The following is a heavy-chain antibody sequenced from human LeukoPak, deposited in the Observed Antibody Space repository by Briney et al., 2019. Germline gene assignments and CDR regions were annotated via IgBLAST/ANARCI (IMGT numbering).Heavy chain of an antibody. Sequence: GGSLRLSCAASGFTVSSNYMNWVRQAPGKVLEWVSIIYSGDNTDYADSVKGRFTISRDNSKNTLHLQMNSLRAEDTAVYYCARGMCSAGTCYSAPDYWGQGTLVTVSS. D-gene: IGHD2-15*01. CDR1: GFTVSSNY. J-gene: IGHJ4*02. CDR3: ARGMCSAGTCYSAPDY. CDR2: IYSGDNT. V-gene: IGHV3-53*01.